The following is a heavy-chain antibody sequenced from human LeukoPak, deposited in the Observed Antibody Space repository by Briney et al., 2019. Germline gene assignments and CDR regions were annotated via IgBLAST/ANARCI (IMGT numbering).Heavy chain of an antibody. CDR3: ARAPRGYSSGWYEDYFDY. Sequence: GGSLRLSCAASGFTFSTYAMNWVRQAPGEGLEWVSVVYSGGSTYYADSVKGRFTISRDNSKNTLYLQMNSLRAEDTAVYYCARAPRGYSSGWYEDYFDYWGQGTLVTASS. D-gene: IGHD6-19*01. CDR2: VYSGGST. J-gene: IGHJ4*02. CDR1: GFTFSTYA. V-gene: IGHV3-66*01.